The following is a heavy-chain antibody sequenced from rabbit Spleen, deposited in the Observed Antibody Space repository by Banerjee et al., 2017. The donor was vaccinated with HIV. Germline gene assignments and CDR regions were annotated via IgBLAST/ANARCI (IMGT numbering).Heavy chain of an antibody. V-gene: IGHV1S40*01. D-gene: IGHD3-3*01. J-gene: IGHJ4*01. CDR3: ARDLVVAIGWNFNL. CDR1: GFSSSSVYW. CDR2: IFGGSTGTI. Sequence: QSLEESGGDLVKPGASLTLTCTASGFSSSSVYWIYWVRQAPGKGLEWIGTIFGGSTGTIDYATWAKGRFAISKTSSTTVTLQMTSLTAADTATYFCARDLVVAIGWNFNLWGPGTLVTVS.